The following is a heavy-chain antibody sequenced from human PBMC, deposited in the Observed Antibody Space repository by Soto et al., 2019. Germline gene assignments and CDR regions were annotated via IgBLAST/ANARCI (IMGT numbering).Heavy chain of an antibody. CDR2: IYPGDSDT. CDR1: GYSFTIYC. V-gene: IGHV5-51*01. CDR3: ARQGSSGWYMGNWFDP. Sequence: PGESLKISGKGSGYSFTIYCIGWVLQMPWKGLEWMGIIYPGDSDTRYSPSFQGQVTISADKSISTAYLQWSSLKASDTAMYYCARQGSSGWYMGNWFDPWGQGTLVTVSS. D-gene: IGHD6-19*01. J-gene: IGHJ5*02.